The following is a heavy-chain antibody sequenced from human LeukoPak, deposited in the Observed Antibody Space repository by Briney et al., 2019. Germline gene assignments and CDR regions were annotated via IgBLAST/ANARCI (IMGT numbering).Heavy chain of an antibody. Sequence: SVKVSCKASGGTFSSYAISWVRLAPGHGLEWMGGIIPIFGTANYAQKFHDTVTITTSEATSTAYRELSSLRSEDTAVYYCARASRHNAFDIWGQGTMVTVSS. CDR1: GGTFSSYA. J-gene: IGHJ3*02. CDR2: IIPIFGTA. CDR3: ARASRHNAFDI. V-gene: IGHV1-69*05.